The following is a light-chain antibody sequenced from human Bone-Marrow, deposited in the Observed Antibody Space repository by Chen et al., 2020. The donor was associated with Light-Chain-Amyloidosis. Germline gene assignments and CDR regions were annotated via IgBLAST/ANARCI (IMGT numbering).Light chain of an antibody. CDR2: GAS. J-gene: IGKJ5*01. V-gene: IGKV1-27*01. CDR1: QGIANY. CDR3: QKYNNAPRIT. Sequence: SPSSLSASVGDRVTITCRASQGIANYLAWYQQKPGKVPKLLIYGASTLQSGVPSRFSGSGSGTDFTLTISSLQPEDVATYYCQKYNNAPRITFGQGTRLEIK.